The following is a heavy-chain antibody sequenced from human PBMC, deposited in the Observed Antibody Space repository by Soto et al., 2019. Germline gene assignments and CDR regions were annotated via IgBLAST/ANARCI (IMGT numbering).Heavy chain of an antibody. J-gene: IGHJ3*01. CDR2: ILPMFAKT. Sequence: QVQLVQSGAEVKKPGSSVRVSCKASGGMFSRSLIAWVRQAPGQGLEWMGEILPMFAKTKYAQRFQGRVTITADESTSTVYLELSSLRFEDTAMHYCARVGYVPRGKAFNSWGQGTMVTVSS. V-gene: IGHV1-69*01. D-gene: IGHD2-2*01. CDR1: GGMFSRSL. CDR3: ARVGYVPRGKAFNS.